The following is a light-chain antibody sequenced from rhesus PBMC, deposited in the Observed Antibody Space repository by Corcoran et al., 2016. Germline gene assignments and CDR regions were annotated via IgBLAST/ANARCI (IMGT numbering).Light chain of an antibody. J-gene: IGKJ2*01. CDR1: QGISNW. Sequence: DIQMTQSPSSLSASVGDRVTITCRASQGISNWLAWYHQKPGKAPNILIYGASNLDTGVPSRFSGSGAGTDFTLTISSLQPEDIATYYCQQHDISPYTFGQGTKVEIK. CDR3: QQHDISPYT. CDR2: GAS. V-gene: IGKV1-69*01.